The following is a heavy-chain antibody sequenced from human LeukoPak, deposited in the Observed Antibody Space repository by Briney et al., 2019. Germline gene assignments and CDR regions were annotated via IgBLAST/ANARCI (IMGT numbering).Heavy chain of an antibody. Sequence: GSSVKVSCKASGGTFSSYAISWVRQAPGQGLEWMGGIIPIFGTANYAQKFQGRVTITTDESTSTAYMELGSLRSEDTAVYYCARHSYSKRLYYYYMDVWGKGTTVTVSS. CDR3: ARHSYSKRLYYYYMDV. V-gene: IGHV1-69*05. CDR1: GGTFSSYA. J-gene: IGHJ6*03. CDR2: IIPIFGTA. D-gene: IGHD4-11*01.